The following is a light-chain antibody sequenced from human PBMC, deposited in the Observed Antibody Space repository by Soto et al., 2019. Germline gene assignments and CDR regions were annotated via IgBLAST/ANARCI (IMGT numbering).Light chain of an antibody. CDR1: QSVRSNY. J-gene: IGKJ4*01. Sequence: EIVLTQSPGTLSLSPGERATLSCRASQSVRSNYLAWYQQKPGQAPRILIYGISTRATGSPDRFSGSGSGTDFTLTISRLEPEDFAVYYWQQYGSYPLTFGGGTKVEIK. CDR2: GIS. CDR3: QQYGSYPLT. V-gene: IGKV3-20*01.